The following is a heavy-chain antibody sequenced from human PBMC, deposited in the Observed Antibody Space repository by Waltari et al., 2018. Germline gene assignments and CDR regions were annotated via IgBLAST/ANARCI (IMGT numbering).Heavy chain of an antibody. CDR2: INTNTGNP. D-gene: IGHD3-3*01. V-gene: IGHV7-4-1*02. J-gene: IGHJ3*02. CDR3: ARSFYYDFWSGGLGGCDI. Sequence: QVQLVQSGSELKKPGASVKVYCKASGYTFSSYAMNWVRQAPGQGLEWMGWINTNTGNPTYAQGFTGRFVFSLDTSVSTAYLQIRSLKAEDTAVYYCARSFYYDFWSGGLGGCDIWGQGTMVTVSS. CDR1: GYTFSSYA.